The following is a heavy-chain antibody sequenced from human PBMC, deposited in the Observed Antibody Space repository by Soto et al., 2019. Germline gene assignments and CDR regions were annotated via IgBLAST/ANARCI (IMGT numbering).Heavy chain of an antibody. V-gene: IGHV2-5*02. CDR1: GFSLSTSGVG. J-gene: IGHJ4*02. D-gene: IGHD1-1*01. CDR2: IYWDDDR. Sequence: QITLKESGPTRVKPTQTLTLTCTFSGFSLSTSGVGVGWIRQSPGKALERLALIYWDDDRRYSPSLKSRLTITKHPSKNHVVLTMTNMDPVDTATYYCEHRAGLQGNWNGGYFDFWGQGALVTVSS. CDR3: EHRAGLQGNWNGGYFDF.